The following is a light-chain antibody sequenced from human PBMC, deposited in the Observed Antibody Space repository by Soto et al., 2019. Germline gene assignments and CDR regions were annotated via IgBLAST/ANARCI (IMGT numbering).Light chain of an antibody. Sequence: EIVMTQSPATLSLSPGERATLSFGASQSVSSNLAWYQQKPGQAPSLLIYGASTRATGTPARFSGSGSGTEFTLTISSLQSEDFAVYYCQQYIRWPLTFGGGTKVDIK. CDR3: QQYIRWPLT. CDR2: GAS. V-gene: IGKV3-15*01. CDR1: QSVSSN. J-gene: IGKJ4*01.